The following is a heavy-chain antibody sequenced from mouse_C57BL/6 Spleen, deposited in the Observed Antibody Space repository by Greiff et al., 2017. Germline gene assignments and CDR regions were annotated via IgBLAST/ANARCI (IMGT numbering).Heavy chain of an antibody. V-gene: IGHV1-80*01. CDR1: GYAFSSYW. Sequence: VQLQQSGAELVKPGASVKISCKASGYAFSSYWMNWVKQRPGKGLEWIGQIYPGDGDTNYNGKFKGKATLTADKSSSTAYMQLSSLTSEDSAVYFCARKGVTTGGYFDYWGQGTTRTVSS. D-gene: IGHD1-1*01. CDR2: IYPGDGDT. J-gene: IGHJ2*01. CDR3: ARKGVTTGGYFDY.